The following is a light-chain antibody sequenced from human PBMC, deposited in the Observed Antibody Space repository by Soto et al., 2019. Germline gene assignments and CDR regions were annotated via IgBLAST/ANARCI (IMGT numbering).Light chain of an antibody. CDR2: AAS. CDR3: QQSAKIPRT. CDR1: QAIANY. V-gene: IGKV1-39*01. J-gene: IGKJ1*01. Sequence: DIQMTHSPSSLSASVGDRVTIACRASQAIANYVSWYQQKPGKPPKSLIYAASTLQSGVSPRFSGSESGTECTLTITSRRPEDSAVYYCQQSAKIPRTFGQGPKVEI.